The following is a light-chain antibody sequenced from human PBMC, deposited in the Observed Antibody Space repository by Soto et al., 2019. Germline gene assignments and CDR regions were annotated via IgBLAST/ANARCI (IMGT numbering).Light chain of an antibody. Sequence: DVVMTHSPLSLPVTLGQPASISCRSTQSLVHSDGNTHLNWFQQRPGQSPRRLICKVSNRDSGVPDRFRGSASGNDLTLKISRVEAEDVGVYYCTQGHHWQDTFAXGTKVDIX. CDR3: TQGHHWQDT. J-gene: IGKJ3*01. CDR2: KVS. V-gene: IGKV2-30*02. CDR1: QSLVHSDGNTH.